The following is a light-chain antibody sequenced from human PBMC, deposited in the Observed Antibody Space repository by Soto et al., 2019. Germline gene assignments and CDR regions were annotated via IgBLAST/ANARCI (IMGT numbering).Light chain of an antibody. Sequence: DIVISLSPAPLSVSPNARARPTATLSWRASQSISSLLAWYQQKPGQAPRLLIYSASTRATGIPARFSGSGSGADFTLTISSLQSEDFAVFYCQQYYDWPITFGQGTRLAI. CDR2: SAS. CDR1: QSISSL. V-gene: IGKV3-15*01. J-gene: IGKJ5*01. CDR3: QQYYDWPIT.